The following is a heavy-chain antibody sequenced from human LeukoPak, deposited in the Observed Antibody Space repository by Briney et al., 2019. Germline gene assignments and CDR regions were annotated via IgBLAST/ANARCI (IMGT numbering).Heavy chain of an antibody. J-gene: IGHJ4*02. D-gene: IGHD3-10*01. CDR1: GGTFSSYA. CDR2: INAGNGNT. V-gene: IGHV1-3*01. CDR3: ARRMVRGVIVRFDY. Sequence: GASVKVSCKASGGTFSSYAMHWVRQAPGQRLEWMGWINAGNGNTKYSQEFQGRVTITRDTSASTAYMELSRLRSDDTAVYYCARRMVRGVIVRFDYWGQGTLVTVSS.